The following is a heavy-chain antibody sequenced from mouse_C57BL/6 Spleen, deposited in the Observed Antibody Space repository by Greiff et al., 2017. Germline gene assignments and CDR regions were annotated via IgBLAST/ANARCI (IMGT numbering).Heavy chain of an antibody. J-gene: IGHJ3*01. CDR3: AREAD. V-gene: IGHV1-26*01. CDR1: GYTFTDYY. Sequence: EVQLQQSGPELVKPGASVKISCKASGYTFTDYYMNWVKQSHGKSLEWIGDINPNNGGTSYNQKFKGKATLTVDKSSSTACMELRSLTSEDSAVYCCAREADWGKGTLVTVSA. CDR2: INPNNGGT.